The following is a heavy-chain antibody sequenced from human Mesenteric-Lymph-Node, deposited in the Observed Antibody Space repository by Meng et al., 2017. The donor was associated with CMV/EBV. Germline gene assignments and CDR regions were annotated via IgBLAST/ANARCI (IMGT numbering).Heavy chain of an antibody. CDR1: GFTFSSYE. V-gene: IGHV3-21*04. J-gene: IGHJ6*02. Sequence: GGSLRLSCAASGFTFSSYEMNWVRQAPGKGLEWVSVISTSSSYIYYADSVKGRFTISRDNAKNSLYLQMNSLRAEDTAVYYCARYFDMSTESYYGMDIWGQGTTVTVSS. CDR3: ARYFDMSTESYYGMDI. CDR2: ISTSSSYI. D-gene: IGHD3-9*01.